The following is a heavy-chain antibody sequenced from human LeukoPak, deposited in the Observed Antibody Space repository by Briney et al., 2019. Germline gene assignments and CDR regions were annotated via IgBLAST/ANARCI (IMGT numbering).Heavy chain of an antibody. Sequence: GASVKVSCKASGGTFSTYAISWVRQAPGQGLEWMGGIIPIFGTANYAQRFQGRVTITADESTSTAYMELSSLRSEDTAVYYCTFNPSNYYSSGWFLDYFDFWGQGTLVTVSS. V-gene: IGHV1-69*13. D-gene: IGHD6-19*01. J-gene: IGHJ4*02. CDR1: GGTFSTYA. CDR2: IIPIFGTA. CDR3: TFNPSNYYSSGWFLDYFDF.